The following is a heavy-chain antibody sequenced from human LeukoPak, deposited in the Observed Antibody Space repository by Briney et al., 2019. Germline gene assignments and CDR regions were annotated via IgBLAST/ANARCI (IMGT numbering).Heavy chain of an antibody. V-gene: IGHV4-59*08. CDR1: SRSMSSYY. D-gene: IGHD1-26*01. CDR2: IYYSGST. J-gene: IGHJ6*02. Sequence: SEPLTLICSVCSRSMSSYYWRWIRQPPGKALEWIGYIYYSGSTNYSPSLKSRVPISVDTSKNQFSLKLSSVTAADPAVYYCAKYTRGRNGMDVWGQGTTVTVSS. CDR3: AKYTRGRNGMDV.